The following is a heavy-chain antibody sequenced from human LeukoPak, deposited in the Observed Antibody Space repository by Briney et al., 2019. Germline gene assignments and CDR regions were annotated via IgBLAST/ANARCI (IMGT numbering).Heavy chain of an antibody. CDR1: GFTFSSYS. Sequence: GGSLRLSCAASGFTFSSYSMNWVRQAPGKGLEWVANIKQDGSEKYYVDSVKGRFTISRDNAKNSLYLQMNSLRAEDTAVYYCARGDYDFWINSLGEYYFDYWGQGTLVTVSS. CDR3: ARGDYDFWINSLGEYYFDY. V-gene: IGHV3-7*01. D-gene: IGHD3-3*01. CDR2: IKQDGSEK. J-gene: IGHJ4*02.